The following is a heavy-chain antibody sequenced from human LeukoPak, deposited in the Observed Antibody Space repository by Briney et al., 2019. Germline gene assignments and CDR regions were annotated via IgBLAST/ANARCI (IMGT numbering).Heavy chain of an antibody. CDR1: GGTFSNYA. J-gene: IGHJ4*02. D-gene: IGHD3-3*01. Sequence: GASVKVSCKASGGTFSNYAISWVRQAPGQGLEWMGRIIPILNITNYAQKFQGRITITADNFSSTIYKQLSSLRSEDTAVYYCAIRVRNFDYWGPGSLVIVSS. CDR3: AIRVRNFDY. CDR2: IIPILNIT. V-gene: IGHV1-69*04.